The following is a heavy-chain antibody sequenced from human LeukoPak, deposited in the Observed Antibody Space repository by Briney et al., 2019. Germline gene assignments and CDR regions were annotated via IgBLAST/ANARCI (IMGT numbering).Heavy chain of an antibody. CDR2: IYCSGST. V-gene: IGHV4-59*01. CDR1: GGSINNYY. J-gene: IGHJ4*02. CDR3: ARGPVAGRGFDY. D-gene: IGHD6-19*01. Sequence: SETLSLTCTVSGGSINNYYWSWIRQPPGKGLEWIGYIYCSGSTNYNPSLKSRDTISVDTSKNQFSLKLSSVTAADTAVYYCARGPVAGRGFDYWGQGALVTVSS.